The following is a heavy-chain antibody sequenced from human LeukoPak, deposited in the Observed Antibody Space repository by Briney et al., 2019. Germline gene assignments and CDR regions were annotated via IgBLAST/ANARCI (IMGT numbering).Heavy chain of an antibody. CDR2: IIPIFGTA. D-gene: IGHD6-13*01. CDR3: ARVPFSSSWHDYFDY. V-gene: IGHV1-69*13. Sequence: VASVKVSCKASGGTFSSYAISWVRQALGQGLEWMGGIIPIFGTANYAQKFQGRVTITADESTSTAYMELSSLRSEDTAVYYCARVPFSSSWHDYFDYWGQGTLVTVSS. CDR1: GGTFSSYA. J-gene: IGHJ4*02.